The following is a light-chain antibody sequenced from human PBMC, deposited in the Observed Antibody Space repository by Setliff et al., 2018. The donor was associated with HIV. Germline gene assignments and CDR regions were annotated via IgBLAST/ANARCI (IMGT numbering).Light chain of an antibody. V-gene: IGLV2-23*02. CDR2: EAS. Sequence: QSVLAQPASVSGSPGQSITISCTGTSSDVGSYNLVSWYQQHPGKAPKLMIYEASKRPSGVSNRFSGSKSGNTASLTISGLQAEDEADYYCCSYAGSRIFYVFGTGTKVTVL. CDR3: CSYAGSRIFYV. CDR1: SSDVGSYNL. J-gene: IGLJ1*01.